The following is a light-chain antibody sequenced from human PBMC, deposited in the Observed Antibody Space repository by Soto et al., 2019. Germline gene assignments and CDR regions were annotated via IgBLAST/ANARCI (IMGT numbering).Light chain of an antibody. CDR1: QSVSRN. V-gene: IGKV3-15*01. CDR3: QQYNNWPPLT. CDR2: DAS. J-gene: IGKJ4*01. Sequence: EIEMTQSPATLSVSPGERASLSCRASQSVSRNLAWYQQKPGQAPRLLIYDASTRATGIPARFSGGGSGTEFTLTISSLQSEDFVVYYCQQYNNWPPLTFGGGTKVEIK.